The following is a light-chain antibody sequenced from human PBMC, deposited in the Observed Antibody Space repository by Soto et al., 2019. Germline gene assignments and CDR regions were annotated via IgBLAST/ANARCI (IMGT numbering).Light chain of an antibody. Sequence: QSVLTQPPSASGTPGQRVTISCSGSSSNIGSNYVYWYQQLPGTAPKLLIYRNNQRPSGVPDRFSGSKSGTSASLAISGLRSEDEADYYCAAWDDSLSGPPWVFGGGIKLTVL. CDR2: RNN. J-gene: IGLJ3*02. CDR1: SSNIGSNY. V-gene: IGLV1-47*01. CDR3: AAWDDSLSGPPWV.